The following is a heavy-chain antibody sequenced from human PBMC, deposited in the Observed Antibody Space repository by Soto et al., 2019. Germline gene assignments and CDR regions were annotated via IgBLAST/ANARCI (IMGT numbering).Heavy chain of an antibody. Sequence: ASVKVSCKASGYTFTGYDMHCVRQAPGQGLEWMGWINPNSGGANYAQKFQGRVTMTRDTSISTACMELSRLRSDDTAVYYCARDLSSSWLEWFDPWGQGTLVTVSS. CDR1: GYTFTGYD. J-gene: IGHJ5*02. CDR2: INPNSGGA. D-gene: IGHD6-13*01. V-gene: IGHV1-2*02. CDR3: ARDLSSSWLEWFDP.